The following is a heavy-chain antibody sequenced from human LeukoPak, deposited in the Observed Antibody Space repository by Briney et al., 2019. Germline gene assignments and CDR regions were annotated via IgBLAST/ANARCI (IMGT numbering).Heavy chain of an antibody. CDR1: GFTFSSYG. D-gene: IGHD3-10*01. CDR2: ISYDGSNK. V-gene: IGHV3-30*18. CDR3: AKGGDGSGDPYYYYYGMDV. Sequence: GGSLRLSCAASGFTFSSYGMHWVRQAPGKGLEWVAVISYDGSNKYYADSVKGRFTISRDNSKNTLYLQMNSLRAEDTAVYYCAKGGDGSGDPYYYYYGMDVWGQGTTVTVSS. J-gene: IGHJ6*02.